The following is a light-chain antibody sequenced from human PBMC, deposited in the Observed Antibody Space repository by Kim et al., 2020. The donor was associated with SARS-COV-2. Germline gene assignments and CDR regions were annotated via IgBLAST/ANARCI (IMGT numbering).Light chain of an antibody. CDR2: GKN. CDR3: NSRASHHLLYV. CDR1: SLRSYY. V-gene: IGLV3-19*01. J-gene: IGLJ1*01. Sequence: SSELTQDPAVSVALGQTVRITCQGDSLRSYYASWYQQKPGQAPVVVIYGKNNRPSGIPDRFSGSSSGNTASLTITGAQAEDEADYYCNSRASHHLLYVFG.